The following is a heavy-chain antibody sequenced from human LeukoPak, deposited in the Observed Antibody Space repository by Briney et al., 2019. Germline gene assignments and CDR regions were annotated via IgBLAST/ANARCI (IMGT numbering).Heavy chain of an antibody. V-gene: IGHV1-8*01. Sequence: ASVKVSCKASGYTFTSYDINWVRQATGQGLEWMGWMNPNSGNTGYAQTFQGRVTMTRNTSITTAYMELSSLRSEDTAMYYCARGPTGTHHYYMDVWGKGTTVTVSS. CDR3: ARGPTGTHHYYMDV. CDR2: MNPNSGNT. D-gene: IGHD1-1*01. J-gene: IGHJ6*03. CDR1: GYTFTSYD.